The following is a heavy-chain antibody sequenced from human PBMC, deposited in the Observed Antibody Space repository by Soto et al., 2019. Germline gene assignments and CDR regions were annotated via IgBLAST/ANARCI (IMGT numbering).Heavy chain of an antibody. V-gene: IGHV4-4*02. J-gene: IGHJ6*02. CDR2: IYHRGST. CDR3: ARHDTSGCTFYYGLDV. Sequence: QVQLQESGPGLVKPSGDLSLTCSVSGGSISSDNWWSLVRQPPGKGLEWIGEIYHRGSTNYNPSLKSRVTISLDKSKNQFCLRLTSVTAADTAVYYCARHDTSGCTFYYGLDVWGQGTTVTVSS. CDR1: GGSISSDNW. D-gene: IGHD6-19*01.